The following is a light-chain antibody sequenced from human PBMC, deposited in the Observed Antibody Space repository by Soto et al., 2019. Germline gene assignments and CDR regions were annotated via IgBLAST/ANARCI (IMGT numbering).Light chain of an antibody. Sequence: EIVLTQSPGTLSLSPGERATLSCRASERLSSVYLAWYQQRPGQPPRLLIYGVSTRATGIPDRFSGSGSGTDFTLTISRLEPEDFAVYYCQQFGGSPPYTFGQGTKVEFK. CDR1: ERLSSVY. V-gene: IGKV3-20*01. J-gene: IGKJ2*01. CDR2: GVS. CDR3: QQFGGSPPYT.